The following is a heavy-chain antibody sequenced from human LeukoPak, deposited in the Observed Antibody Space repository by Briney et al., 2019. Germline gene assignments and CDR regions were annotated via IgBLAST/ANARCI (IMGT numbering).Heavy chain of an antibody. CDR2: TSSGSSWI. CDR1: GFTFSDYS. J-gene: IGHJ6*03. V-gene: IGHV3-21*01. CDR3: ARDAFSYYYYYMDV. Sequence: GGSLRLSCAASGFTFSDYSMNWVRQAPGKGLEWVASTSSGSSWIYYADSVRGRFTISRDNAKNILYLQMNSLRAEDTAVYYCARDAFSYYYYYMDVWGKGTTVTVSS.